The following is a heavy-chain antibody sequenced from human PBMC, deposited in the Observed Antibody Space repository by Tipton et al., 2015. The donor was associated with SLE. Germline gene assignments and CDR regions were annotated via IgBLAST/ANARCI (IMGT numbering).Heavy chain of an antibody. CDR1: GGSISSGGYY. Sequence: TLSLTCTVSGGSISSGGYYWSWIRQHPGKGLEWIGYIYYSGSTNYNPSLKSRVTISVDTSKNQFSLKLSSVTAADTAVYYCARDTATMIPGAFDIWGQGTMVTVSS. CDR2: IYYSGST. J-gene: IGHJ3*02. CDR3: ARDTATMIPGAFDI. D-gene: IGHD3-22*01. V-gene: IGHV4-61*08.